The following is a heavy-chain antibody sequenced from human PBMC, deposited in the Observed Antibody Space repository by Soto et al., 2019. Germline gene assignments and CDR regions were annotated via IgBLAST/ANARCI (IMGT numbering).Heavy chain of an antibody. CDR3: ARAGDPGWLLYYFDY. CDR1: GFTFSSYA. Sequence: GGSLRLSCAACGFTFSSYAMHGVRQAPGKGLEWVAVISYDGSNKYYADSVKGRFTISRDNSKNTLYLQMNSLRAEDTAVYYCARAGDPGWLLYYFDYWGQGTLVTVSS. V-gene: IGHV3-30-3*01. J-gene: IGHJ4*02. CDR2: ISYDGSNK. D-gene: IGHD6-19*01.